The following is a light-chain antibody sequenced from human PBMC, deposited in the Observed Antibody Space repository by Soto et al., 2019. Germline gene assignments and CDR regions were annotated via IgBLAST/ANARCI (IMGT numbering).Light chain of an antibody. CDR3: SSYTSSSTLYV. V-gene: IGLV2-14*01. CDR1: SSDVGGCNY. CDR2: EVN. J-gene: IGLJ1*01. Sequence: QSALTQPASVSGSPGQSLTISCTGTSSDVGGCNYVSWYQQHPGKAPKLMIYEVNNRPSGVSHRFSGSKSGNTASLTISGLQAEDEADYYCSSYTSSSTLYVFGTGNKVTVL.